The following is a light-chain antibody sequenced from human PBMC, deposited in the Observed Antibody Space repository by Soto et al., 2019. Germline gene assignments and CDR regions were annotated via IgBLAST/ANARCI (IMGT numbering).Light chain of an antibody. Sequence: EIVLTQSPGTLSLSPGERATLSCRASQSVSSIYLAWYQHKPGQAPRLLIYGASSRATGIPDRFSGSGSGTDFTLTISRLHPEYFALYYCQQYSSSSCTFGRGTTVEIK. V-gene: IGKV3-20*01. CDR2: GAS. J-gene: IGKJ1*01. CDR3: QQYSSSSCT. CDR1: QSVSSIY.